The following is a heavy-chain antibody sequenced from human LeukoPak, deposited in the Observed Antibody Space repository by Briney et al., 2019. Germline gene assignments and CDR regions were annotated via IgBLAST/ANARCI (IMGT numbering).Heavy chain of an antibody. V-gene: IGHV4-59*01. D-gene: IGHD1-26*01. CDR1: GGSISSYY. J-gene: IGHJ4*02. CDR3: AGKGATVFDY. Sequence: SETLSLTCTVSGGSISSYYWSWIRQPPGKGLEWIGYIYYSGSTNYNPSLKSRVTISVDTSKNQFSLKLSFVTAADTAVYYCAGKGATVFDYWGQGTLVTVSS. CDR2: IYYSGST.